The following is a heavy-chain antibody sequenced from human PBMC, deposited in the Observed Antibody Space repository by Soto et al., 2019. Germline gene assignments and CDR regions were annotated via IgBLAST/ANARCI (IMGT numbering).Heavy chain of an antibody. V-gene: IGHV1-8*01. Sequence: GASVKVSCKASGYTFTSYDINWVRQATGQGLEWMGWMNPNSGNTGYAQKFQGRVTMTRNTSISTAYMELSSLTSDDTAVYYCARRFGYSSSYNSYYLDVWGKGTTVTVSS. D-gene: IGHD6-13*01. CDR1: GYTFTSYD. CDR3: ARRFGYSSSYNSYYLDV. CDR2: MNPNSGNT. J-gene: IGHJ6*03.